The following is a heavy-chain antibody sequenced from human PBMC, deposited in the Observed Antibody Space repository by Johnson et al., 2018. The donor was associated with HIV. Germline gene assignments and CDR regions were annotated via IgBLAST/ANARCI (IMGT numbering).Heavy chain of an antibody. CDR3: ARGVPFGVVRLGYRAFDI. V-gene: IGHV3-13*01. CDR1: GFTFSSYD. Sequence: VQLVESGGGLVQPGGSLRLSCAASGFTFSSYDMHWVRQATGKGLEWVSAIGTAGDTYYPGSVKGRFTISRENAKNSLYLHMNSLRAGDTAVYYCARGVPFGVVRLGYRAFDIWGQGTMVTVSS. CDR2: IGTAGDT. J-gene: IGHJ3*02. D-gene: IGHD3-3*01.